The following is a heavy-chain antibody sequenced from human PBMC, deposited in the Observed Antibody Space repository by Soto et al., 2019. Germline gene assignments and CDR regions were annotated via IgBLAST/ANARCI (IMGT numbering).Heavy chain of an antibody. V-gene: IGHV1-2*02. D-gene: IGHD3-22*01. CDR1: GYTINGYY. Sequence: ALLKRSCKGSGYTINGYYIHWVRQETGQWLEWMGWINPISGGTNYAQKFQGRVTMTRDTSIATVYMDLSRLKSDDTAVYYCARNYYDSSDRDYLDYWGQGTLVTVSS. CDR2: INPISGGT. J-gene: IGHJ4*02. CDR3: ARNYYDSSDRDYLDY.